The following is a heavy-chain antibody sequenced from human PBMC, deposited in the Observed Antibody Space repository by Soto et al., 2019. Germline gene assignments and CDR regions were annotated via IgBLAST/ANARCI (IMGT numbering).Heavy chain of an antibody. CDR3: AKGGVSDSSSSRGYYYYGMDV. D-gene: IGHD6-6*01. Sequence: QVQLVESGGGVVQPGRSLRLSCAASGFTFSSYGMHWVRQAPGKGLEWVAVISYDGSNKYYADSVKGRFTISRDNSKNTLYLQMNSLRAEDTAVYYCAKGGVSDSSSSRGYYYYGMDVWGQGTTVTVSS. CDR1: GFTFSSYG. J-gene: IGHJ6*02. CDR2: ISYDGSNK. V-gene: IGHV3-30*18.